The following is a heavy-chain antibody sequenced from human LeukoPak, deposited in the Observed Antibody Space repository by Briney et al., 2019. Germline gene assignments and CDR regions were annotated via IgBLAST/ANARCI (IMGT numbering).Heavy chain of an antibody. CDR2: IYHSGST. J-gene: IGHJ4*02. CDR1: GYSISSGYY. Sequence: SETLSLTCTVSGYSISSGYYWGWIRQPPGKGLEWIGSIYHSGSTYYNPSLKSRVTISVDTSKNQFSLKLSSVTAADTAVYYCARRSYYAGFDYWGQGTLVTVSS. D-gene: IGHD3-10*01. V-gene: IGHV4-38-2*02. CDR3: ARRSYYAGFDY.